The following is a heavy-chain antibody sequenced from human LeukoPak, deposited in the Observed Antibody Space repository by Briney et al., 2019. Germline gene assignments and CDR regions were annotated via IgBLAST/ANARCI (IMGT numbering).Heavy chain of an antibody. Sequence: ASVKVSCKASGYTFTGYYMHWVRQAPGQGLEWMGRINPNSGGTNYAQKFQGRVTMTRDTSISTAYMELSRLRSDDTAVYYCARGARYCTNGVCPLYYYYYMDVWGKGTTVTVSS. J-gene: IGHJ6*03. CDR2: INPNSGGT. V-gene: IGHV1-2*06. D-gene: IGHD2-8*01. CDR3: ARGARYCTNGVCPLYYYYYMDV. CDR1: GYTFTGYY.